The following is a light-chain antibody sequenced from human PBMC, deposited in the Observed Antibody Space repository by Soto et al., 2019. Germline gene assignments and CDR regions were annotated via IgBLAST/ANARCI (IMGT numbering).Light chain of an antibody. V-gene: IGLV2-14*01. CDR3: SSYTSSSTVV. Sequence: QSALTQPASVSGSPGQSITISCTGTSSDVGCYNCVSWYQQHPGKAPKLIIYDVSNRPSGVSNRFSGSKSGNTASLTVSGLQAEDEADYYCSSYTSSSTVVFGGGTQLTVL. CDR2: DVS. J-gene: IGLJ2*01. CDR1: SSDVGCYNC.